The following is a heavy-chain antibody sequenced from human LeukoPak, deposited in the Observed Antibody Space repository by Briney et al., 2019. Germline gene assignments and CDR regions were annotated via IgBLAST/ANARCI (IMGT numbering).Heavy chain of an antibody. CDR1: GGSISSGDYY. Sequence: SETLSLTCTVSGGSISSGDYYWSWIRQPPGKGLEWVGYIYYSGSTYYNPSLKSRVTISVDTSKNQFSLKLSSVTAADTAVYYCARGKTTADRYYHYYYMDVWGKGTTVTVSS. V-gene: IGHV4-30-4*08. D-gene: IGHD4-11*01. CDR2: IYYSGST. CDR3: ARGKTTADRYYHYYYMDV. J-gene: IGHJ6*03.